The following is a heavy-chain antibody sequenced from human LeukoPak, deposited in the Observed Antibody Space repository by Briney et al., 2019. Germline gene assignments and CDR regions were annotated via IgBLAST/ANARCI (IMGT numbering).Heavy chain of an antibody. CDR1: GFTFSSYG. CDR2: IRYDGSNK. Sequence: GGSLRLSCAASGFTFSSYGMHWVRQAPGKGLEWVAFIRYDGSNKYYADSVKGRFTISRDNSKNTLCLQMNSLRAEDTAVYYCAKDAGYSSSWYDYWGQGTLVTVSS. V-gene: IGHV3-30*02. J-gene: IGHJ4*02. D-gene: IGHD6-13*01. CDR3: AKDAGYSSSWYDY.